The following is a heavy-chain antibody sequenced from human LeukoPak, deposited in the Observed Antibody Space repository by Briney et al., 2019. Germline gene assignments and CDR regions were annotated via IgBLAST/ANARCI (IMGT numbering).Heavy chain of an antibody. D-gene: IGHD6-19*01. Sequence: PGGSLRLSCAASGFTFSSYWMSWVRQAPGKGLEWVANIKQDGSEKYYVDSVKGRFTISRDDAKNSLYLQMNSLRAEDTAVYYCASSSGYLYWYFDLWGRGTLVTVSS. CDR1: GFTFSSYW. J-gene: IGHJ2*01. V-gene: IGHV3-7*01. CDR3: ASSSGYLYWYFDL. CDR2: IKQDGSEK.